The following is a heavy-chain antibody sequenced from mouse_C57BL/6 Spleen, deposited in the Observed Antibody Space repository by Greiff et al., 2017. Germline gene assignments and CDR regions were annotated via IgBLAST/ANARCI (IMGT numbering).Heavy chain of an antibody. J-gene: IGHJ2*01. CDR1: GFTFSSYA. D-gene: IGHD1-1*01. CDR2: ISDGGSYT. Sequence: VKLVESGGGLVKPGGSLKLSCAASGFTFSSYAMSWVRQTPEKRLEWVATISDGGSYTYYPDNVKGRFTISRDNAKNNLYLQMSHLKSEDTAMYYCARDGDGSSLDYWGQGTTLTVSS. V-gene: IGHV5-4*01. CDR3: ARDGDGSSLDY.